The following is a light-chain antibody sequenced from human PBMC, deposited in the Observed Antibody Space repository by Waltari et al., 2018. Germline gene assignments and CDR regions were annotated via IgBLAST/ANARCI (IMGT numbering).Light chain of an antibody. J-gene: IGKJ4*01. Sequence: DIVMPQSPDSLAVSLCGRATIRCQCIQSVLYSSNSMNYLAWYHQRPGHPPKLLMYWSSTRESAVPDRFSGSGSGTDFTLTISSLQAADVALYYCQQYYSSPLTFGGGTKVEIK. CDR3: QQYYSSPLT. V-gene: IGKV4-1*01. CDR2: WSS. CDR1: QSVLYSSNSMNY.